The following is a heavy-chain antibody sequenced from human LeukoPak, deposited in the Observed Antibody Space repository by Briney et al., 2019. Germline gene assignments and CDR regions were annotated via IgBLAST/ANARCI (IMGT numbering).Heavy chain of an antibody. J-gene: IGHJ4*02. Sequence: GGSLRLSCAASGFTFSSYAMSWVRQAPGKGLEWVSTISGSGGGTYYADSVKGRFTISRDNSKNTLYLQMNSLRAEDTAVYYCARDSFDILTDHKKGFDYWGQGTLVTVSS. CDR2: ISGSGGGT. D-gene: IGHD3-9*01. CDR1: GFTFSSYA. CDR3: ARDSFDILTDHKKGFDY. V-gene: IGHV3-23*01.